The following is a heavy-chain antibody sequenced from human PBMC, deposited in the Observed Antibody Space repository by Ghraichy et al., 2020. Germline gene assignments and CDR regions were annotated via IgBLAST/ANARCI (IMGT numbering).Heavy chain of an antibody. Sequence: GGSLRLSCAASGFTFSSYGMHWVRQAPGKGLEWVAVISYDGSNKYYADSVKGRFTISRDNSKNTLYLKMNSLRAEDTAVYYCAKGIFWSGYYGSGVFGMDVWGQGTTVTVSS. CDR2: ISYDGSNK. V-gene: IGHV3-30*18. CDR3: AKGIFWSGYYGSGVFGMDV. D-gene: IGHD3-3*01. J-gene: IGHJ6*02. CDR1: GFTFSSYG.